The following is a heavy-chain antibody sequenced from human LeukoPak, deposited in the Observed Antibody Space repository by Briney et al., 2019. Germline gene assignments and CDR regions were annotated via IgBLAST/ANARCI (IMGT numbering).Heavy chain of an antibody. J-gene: IGHJ4*02. CDR1: GFTFSSYG. CDR2: ISYDGSNK. V-gene: IGHV3-30*18. Sequence: GGSLRLSCAASGFTFSSYGMHWVRQAPGKGLEWVAVISYDGSNKYYADSVKGRFTISRDNSKNTLYLQMNSLRAEDTVVYYCAKDHSPYSSGSPFDYWGQGTLVTVSS. D-gene: IGHD6-19*01. CDR3: AKDHSPYSSGSPFDY.